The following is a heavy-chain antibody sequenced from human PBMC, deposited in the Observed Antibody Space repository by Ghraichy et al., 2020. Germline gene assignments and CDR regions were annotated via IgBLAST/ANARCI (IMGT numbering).Heavy chain of an antibody. Sequence: GGSLRLSCAASGSTFSSYSMNWVRQAPGKGLEWVSSISSSSSYIYYADSVKGRFTISRDNAKNSLYLQMNSLRAEDTAVYYCARVPVCSGGSCYLDYWGQGTLVTVSS. CDR2: ISSSSSYI. CDR1: GSTFSSYS. CDR3: ARVPVCSGGSCYLDY. D-gene: IGHD2-15*01. J-gene: IGHJ4*02. V-gene: IGHV3-21*01.